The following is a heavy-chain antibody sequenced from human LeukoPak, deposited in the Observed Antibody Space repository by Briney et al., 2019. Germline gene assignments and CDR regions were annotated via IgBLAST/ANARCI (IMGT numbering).Heavy chain of an antibody. CDR3: AKSGPDYGDYYYYGMDV. Sequence: GGSLRLSCAASGFTFSSYGMHWVRQAPGKGLEWVAVISYDGSNKYYADSVKGRFTISRDNSKNTLYLQTNSLRAEDTAVYYCAKSGPDYGDYYYYGMDVWGQGTTVTVSS. CDR2: ISYDGSNK. J-gene: IGHJ6*02. CDR1: GFTFSSYG. D-gene: IGHD4-17*01. V-gene: IGHV3-30*18.